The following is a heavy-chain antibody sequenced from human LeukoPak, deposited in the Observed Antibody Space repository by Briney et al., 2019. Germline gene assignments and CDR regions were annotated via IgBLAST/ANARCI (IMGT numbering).Heavy chain of an antibody. CDR3: SRGSSWYRGGADY. D-gene: IGHD6-13*01. J-gene: IGHJ4*02. V-gene: IGHV3-7*01. Sequence: GGSLRLSCAASGFIFSGYWMTWVRQAPGKGLEWVANINQDGSGRYYVDSVKGRFTISRDNAKNSVYLQMNSLRAEDTAVYYCSRGSSWYRGGADYWGQGTLVTVSS. CDR1: GFIFSGYW. CDR2: INQDGSGR.